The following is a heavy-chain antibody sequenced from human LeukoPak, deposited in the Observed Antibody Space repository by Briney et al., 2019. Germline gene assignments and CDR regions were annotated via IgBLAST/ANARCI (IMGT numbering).Heavy chain of an antibody. Sequence: GGSLRLSCAASGFIFSSYTMNWVRQAPGKGLEWVSYISNSGSALNYADSVKGRFTISRDNAKNSLYLQMNSLRAEDTAVYYCARPAPGTYSTFDCWGPGTLVTVSS. V-gene: IGHV3-48*01. D-gene: IGHD6-13*01. CDR3: ARPAPGTYSTFDC. CDR1: GFIFSSYT. CDR2: ISNSGSAL. J-gene: IGHJ4*02.